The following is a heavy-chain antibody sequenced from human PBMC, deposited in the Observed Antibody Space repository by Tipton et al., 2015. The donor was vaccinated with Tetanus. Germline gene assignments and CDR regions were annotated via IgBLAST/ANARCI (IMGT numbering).Heavy chain of an antibody. CDR1: GFSVSSNY. D-gene: IGHD5-24*01. V-gene: IGHV3-53*01. Sequence: GSLRLSCAISGFSVSSNYLTWVRQAPGKGLEWVSVIHTGGNTYYADSVKGRFTVSRDNSKNTFHLQMNSLRAEDTAVYYCARRTNSGHVYNPLDLWGQGTMVTVSS. CDR2: IHTGGNT. J-gene: IGHJ3*01. CDR3: ARRTNSGHVYNPLDL.